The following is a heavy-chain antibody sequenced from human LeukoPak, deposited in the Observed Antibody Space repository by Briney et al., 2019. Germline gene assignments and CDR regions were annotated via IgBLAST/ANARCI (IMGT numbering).Heavy chain of an antibody. J-gene: IGHJ4*02. CDR1: GGSISSYY. V-gene: IGHV4-59*12. D-gene: IGHD4-23*01. CDR2: IYYSGST. Sequence: PSETLSLTCTVSGGSISSYYWSWIRQPPGKGLEWIGYIYYSGSTNYNPSLKSRVTISVDTSKNQFSLKLSSVTAADTAVYYCASTHLTTVVNRAFDYWGQGTLVTVSS. CDR3: ASTHLTTVVNRAFDY.